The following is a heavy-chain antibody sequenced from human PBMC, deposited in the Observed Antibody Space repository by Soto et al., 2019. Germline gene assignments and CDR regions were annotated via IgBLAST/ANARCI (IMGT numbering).Heavy chain of an antibody. CDR3: ARGVGELFGIYYFDY. CDR2: INPNSGGT. J-gene: IGHJ4*02. CDR1: GYTFTGYY. D-gene: IGHD3-10*01. V-gene: IGHV1-2*04. Sequence: GVSVKVSCKASGYTFTGYYMHWVRQAPGQGLEWMGWINPNSGGTNYAQKFQGWVTMTRDTSISTAYMELSRLRSDDTAVYYCARGVGELFGIYYFDYWGQGTLVTVSS.